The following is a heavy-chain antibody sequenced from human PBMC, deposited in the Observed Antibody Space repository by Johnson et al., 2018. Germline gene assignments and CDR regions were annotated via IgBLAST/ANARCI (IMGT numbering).Heavy chain of an antibody. D-gene: IGHD6-19*01. CDR2: ISYDGSNK. CDR3: AKDESSAPDHYYYYYYMDV. V-gene: IGHV3-30*18. J-gene: IGHJ6*03. Sequence: QVQLVESGGGVVQPGRSLRLSCAASGFTFSSYGMHWVRQAPGKGLEWVAVISYDGSNKYYADSVKGRFTISRDNSKNTLYLQMNSLRAEGTAVYYCAKDESSAPDHYYYYYYMDVWGKGTTVTVSS. CDR1: GFTFSSYG.